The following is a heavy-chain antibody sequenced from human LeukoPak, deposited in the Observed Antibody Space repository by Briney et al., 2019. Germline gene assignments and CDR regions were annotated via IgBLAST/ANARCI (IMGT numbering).Heavy chain of an antibody. CDR2: IIPIFGTA. Sequence: SVKVSCKASGGTFSSYAISWVRQAPGQGLEWMGGIIPIFGTANYAQKVQGRVTITADESTSTAYMELSRLRSEDTAVYYCARAGGSGTPRWVSSYYCDYWGQGTLVTVSS. D-gene: IGHD2-2*01. CDR1: GGTFSSYA. J-gene: IGHJ4*02. V-gene: IGHV1-69*13. CDR3: ARAGGSGTPRWVSSYYCDY.